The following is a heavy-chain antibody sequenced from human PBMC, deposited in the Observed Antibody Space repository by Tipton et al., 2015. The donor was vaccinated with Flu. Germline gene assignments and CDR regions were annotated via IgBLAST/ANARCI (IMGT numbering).Heavy chain of an antibody. J-gene: IGHJ4*02. CDR3: ARASGSGTYVIFDY. D-gene: IGHD3-10*01. Sequence: TLSLTCTVSGGSMGSYYWSWIRQPAGKGLEWTGRIYTSGTTKYKPSLESRVTMSIDTSKNQFSLKLSSVTAADTAVYYCARASGSGTYVIFDYWGQGTLVTVSS. CDR2: IYTSGTT. CDR1: GGSMGSYY. V-gene: IGHV4-4*07.